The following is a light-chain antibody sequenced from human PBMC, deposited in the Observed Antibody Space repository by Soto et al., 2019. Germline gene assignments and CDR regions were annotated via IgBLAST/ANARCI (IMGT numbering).Light chain of an antibody. J-gene: IGLJ1*01. CDR3: CSYAGSFYV. V-gene: IGLV2-11*01. CDR2: DVS. Sequence: QSALTQPRSVSGSPGQSVTISCTGTSRDVGGYNYVSWYQQHPGKAPKVMIYDVSKRPSGVPDRFSGSKSGNTASLTISGLQAEDEADYHCCSYAGSFYVFGTGTKLTVL. CDR1: SRDVGGYNY.